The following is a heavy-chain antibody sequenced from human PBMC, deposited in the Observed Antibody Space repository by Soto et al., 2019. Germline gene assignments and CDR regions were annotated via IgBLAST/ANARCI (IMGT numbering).Heavy chain of an antibody. CDR2: MNPNSGNT. V-gene: IGHV1-8*01. Sequence: ASVKVSCKASGYTFTSYDTNWVRQATGQGHEWMGRMNPNSGNTGYAQKFQGRVTITRNTSISTAYMELSSLRSEDTAVYYCARGWRDYYGQDAFDIWGQGTMVTVSS. J-gene: IGHJ3*02. CDR3: ARGWRDYYGQDAFDI. D-gene: IGHD3-10*01. CDR1: GYTFTSYD.